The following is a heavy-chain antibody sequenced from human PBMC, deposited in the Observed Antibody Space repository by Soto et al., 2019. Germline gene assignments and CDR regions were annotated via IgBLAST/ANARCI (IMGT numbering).Heavy chain of an antibody. CDR1: GGSFSGYY. D-gene: IGHD3-3*01. Sequence: SETLSLTCAVYGGSFSGYYWSWIRQPPGKGLEWIGEINHSGSTNYNPSLKSRVTISVDTSKNQFSLKLSSVTAADTAVYYCARGPRVRFLEWLTHYYYGMDVWGQGTTVTAP. CDR2: INHSGST. CDR3: ARGPRVRFLEWLTHYYYGMDV. J-gene: IGHJ6*02. V-gene: IGHV4-34*01.